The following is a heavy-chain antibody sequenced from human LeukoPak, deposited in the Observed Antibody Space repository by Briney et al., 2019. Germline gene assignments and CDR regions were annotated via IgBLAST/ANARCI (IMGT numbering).Heavy chain of an antibody. Sequence: ASVKVSCKASGYPFTAYYMHWVRQAPGQGLEWMGWINPNSGGTNYAQKFQGRVTMTRDTSITTAYMELSRLRSDDTAVYYCARDSGIYRDGFNIWGQGTMVTVSS. D-gene: IGHD1-26*01. CDR3: ARDSGIYRDGFNI. J-gene: IGHJ3*02. CDR1: GYPFTAYY. CDR2: INPNSGGT. V-gene: IGHV1-2*02.